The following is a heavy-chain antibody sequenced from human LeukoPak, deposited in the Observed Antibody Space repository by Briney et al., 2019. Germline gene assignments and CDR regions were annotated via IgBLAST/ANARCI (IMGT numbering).Heavy chain of an antibody. CDR3: ARDYDFGNFDL. V-gene: IGHV4-59*01. Sequence: SETLSLTCTVSGGSISSYYWSWIRQPPGKGLEWIGYIYYSGSTNYNPSPKSRVTISVDTSKNQFSLKLSSVTAADTAVYYCARDYDFGNFDLWGRGTLVTVSS. CDR1: GGSISSYY. CDR2: IYYSGST. J-gene: IGHJ2*01. D-gene: IGHD3-3*01.